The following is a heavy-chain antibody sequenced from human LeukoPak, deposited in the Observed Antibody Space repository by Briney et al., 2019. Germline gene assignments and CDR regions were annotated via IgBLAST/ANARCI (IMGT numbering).Heavy chain of an antibody. J-gene: IGHJ4*02. Sequence: ASVKVSCKASGYTFTGYYMHWVRQAPGQGLEWLGWINPNSGGTNYAQKFQGRVTMTRDTSISTANMELSRLRSDDTAVYYCARDLGCSGYDYWGQGTLVTVSS. D-gene: IGHD5-12*01. CDR2: INPNSGGT. CDR3: ARDLGCSGYDY. CDR1: GYTFTGYY. V-gene: IGHV1-2*02.